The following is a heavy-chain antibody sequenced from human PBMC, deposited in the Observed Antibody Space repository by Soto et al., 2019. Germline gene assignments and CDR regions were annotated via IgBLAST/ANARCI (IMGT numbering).Heavy chain of an antibody. D-gene: IGHD4-17*01. J-gene: IGHJ4*02. CDR1: GFTFSNYA. CDR3: ASQVASQVTTRGVY. CDR2: ISGNGGST. Sequence: GGSLRLSCAASGFTFSNYAMSWVRQAPGKGLEWVSAISGNGGSTYYADSVKGRFTISRDNSKNTLYLQMNSLRAEDTAVYYCASQVASQVTTRGVYWGQGTLVTVSS. V-gene: IGHV3-23*01.